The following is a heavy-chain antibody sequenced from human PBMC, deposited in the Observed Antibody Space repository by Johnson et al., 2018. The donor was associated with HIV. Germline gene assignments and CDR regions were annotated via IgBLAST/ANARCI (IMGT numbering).Heavy chain of an antibody. Sequence: VQLVESGGGLVKPGGSLRLSCAASGFTFSNAWMSWVRQAPGKGLEWVGRIKSKTDGGTTDYAAPVKGRVTISRDDSKNTLYLQMNSLRAEDTAVYYCARAPWAGYSYGLLDWGQGTMVTVSS. V-gene: IGHV3-15*01. CDR3: ARAPWAGYSYGLLD. D-gene: IGHD5-18*01. J-gene: IGHJ3*01. CDR2: IKSKTDGGTT. CDR1: GFTFSNAW.